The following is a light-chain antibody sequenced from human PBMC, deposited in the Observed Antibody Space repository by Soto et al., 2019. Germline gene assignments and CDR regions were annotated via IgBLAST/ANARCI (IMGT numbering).Light chain of an antibody. CDR2: AVS. V-gene: IGLV2-14*01. Sequence: QSVLTQPASVSASPGQSITISCSGTTFDIGAYDYVSWYQQHPGKAPKVIIYAVSYRPSGVSNRFSGSKFGNTASLTISDPQAEDEADYYCSSYTTSKTYVFGSGTKVTV. J-gene: IGLJ1*01. CDR3: SSYTTSKTYV. CDR1: TFDIGAYDY.